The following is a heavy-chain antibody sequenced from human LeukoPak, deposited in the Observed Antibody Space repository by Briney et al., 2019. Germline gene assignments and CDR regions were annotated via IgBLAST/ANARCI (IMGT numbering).Heavy chain of an antibody. CDR1: GYTFTGYY. V-gene: IGHV1-2*02. CDR2: INPNSGGT. D-gene: IGHD5-12*01. Sequence: ASVKVSCKASGYTFTGYYMHWVRQAPGQGLEWMGWINPNSGGTNYAQKFQGRVTMTRDTSISTAYMELSRLRSDDTAVYHCARDLKGRTITIVATMGYWGQGTLVTVSS. CDR3: ARDLKGRTITIVATMGY. J-gene: IGHJ4*02.